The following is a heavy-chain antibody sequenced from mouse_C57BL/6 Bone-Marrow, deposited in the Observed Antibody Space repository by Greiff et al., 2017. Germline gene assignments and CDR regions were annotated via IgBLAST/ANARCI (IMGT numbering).Heavy chain of an antibody. D-gene: IGHD2-4*01. J-gene: IGHJ3*01. V-gene: IGHV1-81*01. CDR3: ARSPYDYDGPPFAY. Sequence: QVQLQQSGAELARPGASVKLSCKASGYTFTSYGISWVKQRTGQGLEWIGEIYPRSGNTYYNEKFKGKATLTADKSSSTAYMELRSLTSEDSAVYFCARSPYDYDGPPFAYWGQGTLVTVSA. CDR1: GYTFTSYG. CDR2: IYPRSGNT.